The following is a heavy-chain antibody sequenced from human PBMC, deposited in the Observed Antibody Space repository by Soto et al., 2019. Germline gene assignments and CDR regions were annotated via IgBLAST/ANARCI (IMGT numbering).Heavy chain of an antibody. V-gene: IGHV3-48*02. CDR3: AKDRYDSSGCPDS. D-gene: IGHD3-22*01. J-gene: IGHJ4*02. CDR1: GFTFSSYS. Sequence: PGGSLRLSCAASGFTFSSYSMSWVRQAPGKGLEWVSYISSSSSIIYYADSVKGRFTISRDNAKKSLYLQMNSLRDEDTAVYYCAKDRYDSSGCPDSWGQGTLVTSPQ. CDR2: ISSSSSII.